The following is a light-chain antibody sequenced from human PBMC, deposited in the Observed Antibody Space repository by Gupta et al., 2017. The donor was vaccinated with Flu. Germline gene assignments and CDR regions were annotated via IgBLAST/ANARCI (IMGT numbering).Light chain of an antibody. Sequence: PATLSVSQGERATLSCRASQSVGTYLAWYQHKSGQAPRLLIYDASNRATGIPARFSGGGSGTDFTLTISSLEPEDFVVYYCQQRTNWLWTFGQGTKVEI. CDR3: QQRTNWLWT. J-gene: IGKJ1*01. CDR1: QSVGTY. CDR2: DAS. V-gene: IGKV3-11*01.